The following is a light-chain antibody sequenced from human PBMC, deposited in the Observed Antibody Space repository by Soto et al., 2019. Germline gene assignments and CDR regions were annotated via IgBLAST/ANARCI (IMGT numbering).Light chain of an antibody. CDR3: QQYYSYPWT. CDR2: DAS. Sequence: DIQMTQSPFTLSASVGDRINITCRASQSINNRLAWHQQKPGKAPKVLICDASSLKSGVPSRFSGSGSGTEFTLTISSLQPDDFATYYCQQYYSYPWTFAQGTKVDIK. CDR1: QSINNR. V-gene: IGKV1-5*01. J-gene: IGKJ1*01.